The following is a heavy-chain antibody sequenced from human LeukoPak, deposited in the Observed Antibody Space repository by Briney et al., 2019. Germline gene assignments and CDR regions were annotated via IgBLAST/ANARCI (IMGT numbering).Heavy chain of an antibody. CDR1: GYTFTGYY. CDR3: ARTVRPYSSGWSPNDCRSFDY. D-gene: IGHD6-19*01. Sequence: ASVKVSCKASGYTFTGYYMHWVRQAPGQGLEWMGWINPNSGGTNYAQKFQGRVTMTRDTSISTAYMELSRLRSDDTAVYYCARTVRPYSSGWSPNDCRSFDYWGQGTLVTVSS. CDR2: INPNSGGT. V-gene: IGHV1-2*02. J-gene: IGHJ4*02.